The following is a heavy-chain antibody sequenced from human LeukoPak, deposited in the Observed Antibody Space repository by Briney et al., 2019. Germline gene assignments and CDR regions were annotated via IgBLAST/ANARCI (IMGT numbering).Heavy chain of an antibody. J-gene: IGHJ4*02. Sequence: PGGSQRLSCAASGFTFSSYAMAWVRQAPGKGLEWVSGVSGSGGSTYYADSVKGRFTISRDNSKNTLSLQMSSLRAEDTAVYYCARGFTWSGYYLDYWGQGTLLTVSS. CDR2: VSGSGGST. CDR3: ARGFTWSGYYLDY. D-gene: IGHD3-3*01. V-gene: IGHV3-23*01. CDR1: GFTFSSYA.